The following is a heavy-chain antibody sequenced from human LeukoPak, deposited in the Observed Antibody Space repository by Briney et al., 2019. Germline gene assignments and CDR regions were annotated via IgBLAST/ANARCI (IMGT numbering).Heavy chain of an antibody. CDR1: GGSISSYY. J-gene: IGHJ4*02. CDR2: IYYSGST. V-gene: IGHV4-59*01. CDR3: ARGWGYYYDSSGYYRSKYYFDY. D-gene: IGHD3-22*01. Sequence: PSETLSLTCTVSGGSISSYYWSWIRQPPGKGLEWIGYIYYSGSTNYNPSLKSRVTISVDTSKNQFSLKLSSVTAADTAVYYCARGWGYYYDSSGYYRSKYYFDYWGQGTLVTVSS.